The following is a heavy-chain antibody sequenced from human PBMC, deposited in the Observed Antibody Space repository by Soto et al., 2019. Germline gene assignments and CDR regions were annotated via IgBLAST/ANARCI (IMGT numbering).Heavy chain of an antibody. CDR3: ARVPSP. J-gene: IGHJ5*02. CDR1: GGSISSGGYS. Sequence: SETLSLTCAVSGGSISSGGYSWSWIRQPPGKGLEWIGYIYHSGSIYYNQSLKSRVTISVDRSKNQFSLMLFSVTAADTAVYYCARVPSPWGQGTLVTVSS. CDR2: IYHSGSI. V-gene: IGHV4-30-2*01.